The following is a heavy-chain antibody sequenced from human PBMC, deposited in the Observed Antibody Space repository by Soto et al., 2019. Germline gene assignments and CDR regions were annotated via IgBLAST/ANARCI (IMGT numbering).Heavy chain of an antibody. CDR2: IIPIFGTA. V-gene: IGHV1-69*13. Sequence: SVKVSCKASGGTFSSYAISWVRQAPGQGLEWMGGIIPIFGTANYAQKFQGRVTITADESTSTAYMELSSLRSEDTAVYYCARLRFLEWLRASYYYYGMDVWGQGTTVTVSS. CDR3: ARLRFLEWLRASYYYYGMDV. CDR1: GGTFSSYA. D-gene: IGHD3-3*01. J-gene: IGHJ6*02.